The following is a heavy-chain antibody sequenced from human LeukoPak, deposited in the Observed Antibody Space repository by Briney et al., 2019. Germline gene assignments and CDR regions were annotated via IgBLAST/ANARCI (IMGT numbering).Heavy chain of an antibody. D-gene: IGHD2-2*01. V-gene: IGHV3-23*01. CDR1: GFTFSSYA. CDR2: ISGSGGST. Sequence: GGSLRLSCAASGFTFSSYAMSWVRQAPGKGLEWVSAISGSGGSTYYADSVKGRFTISRDNAKNSLYLQMNSLRAEDTAVYYCARDLYCSSTSCYRGYYYYGMDVWGQGTTVTVSS. CDR3: ARDLYCSSTSCYRGYYYYGMDV. J-gene: IGHJ6*02.